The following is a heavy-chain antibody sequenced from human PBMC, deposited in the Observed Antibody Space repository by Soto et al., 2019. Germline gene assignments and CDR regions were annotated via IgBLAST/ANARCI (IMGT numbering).Heavy chain of an antibody. CDR3: SRDFAYCASGSCYAKWGS. V-gene: IGHV4-30-4*01. CDR1: GGTITSDDYH. D-gene: IGHD2-15*01. CDR2: IYYSGT. Sequence: SETLSLTCTVSGGTITSDDYHWTWIRQPPGKGLEWIGFIYYSGTYYNPSLRGRVTISVDTSKNEFSLKLSSVTAADTAVYYCSRDFAYCASGSCYAKWGSWGQGTLVTVSS. J-gene: IGHJ4*02.